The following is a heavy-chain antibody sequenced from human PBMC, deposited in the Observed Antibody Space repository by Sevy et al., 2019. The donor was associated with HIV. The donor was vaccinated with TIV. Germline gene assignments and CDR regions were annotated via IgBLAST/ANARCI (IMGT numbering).Heavy chain of an antibody. J-gene: IGHJ6*02. V-gene: IGHV3-53*01. D-gene: IGHD3-16*02. CDR1: GFTVSSNY. Sequence: GGSLRLSCAASGFTVSSNYMSWVRQAPGKGLEWVSVIYSGGSTYYADSVKGRLTISGDNSQNTLHLQMNSLRADDTAVYYCARDPPMITFGGVIVPYGMDVRGQGTTVTVSS. CDR3: ARDPPMITFGGVIVPYGMDV. CDR2: IYSGGST.